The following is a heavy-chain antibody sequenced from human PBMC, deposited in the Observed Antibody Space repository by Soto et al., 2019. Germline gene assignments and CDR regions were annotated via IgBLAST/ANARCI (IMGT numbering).Heavy chain of an antibody. Sequence: QVQLVQSGAEVKKPGSSVKVSCKASGGSLSNYGISWVRQAPGQGLEWMGAIIPVFGTPNYAQKFQDRVTITADDSTTTVYMEVRRLTSEDTAVYYCARGDATKIVVTTYYAMDVWGQGTTVTVSS. J-gene: IGHJ6*02. CDR1: GGSLSNYG. D-gene: IGHD3-22*01. V-gene: IGHV1-69*12. CDR2: IIPVFGTP. CDR3: ARGDATKIVVTTYYAMDV.